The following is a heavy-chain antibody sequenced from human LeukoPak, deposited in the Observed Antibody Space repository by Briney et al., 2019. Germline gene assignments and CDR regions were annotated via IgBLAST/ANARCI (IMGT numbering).Heavy chain of an antibody. D-gene: IGHD4-17*01. Sequence: GRSLRLSCAASGFTFSSYAMHWVRQAPGKGLEWVAVISYNGSNKYYADSVEGRSTISRDNSKNTLYLQMNSLRAEDTAVYYCASMTTVLNWGQGTLVTVSS. J-gene: IGHJ4*02. CDR1: GFTFSSYA. CDR2: ISYNGSNK. V-gene: IGHV3-30-3*01. CDR3: ASMTTVLN.